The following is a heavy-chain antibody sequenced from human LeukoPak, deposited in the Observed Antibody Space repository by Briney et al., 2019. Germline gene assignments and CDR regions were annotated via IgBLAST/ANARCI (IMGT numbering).Heavy chain of an antibody. CDR2: IWHDGSSQ. V-gene: IGHV3-33*06. CDR3: AKDAQRGFDYSNSLEK. D-gene: IGHD4-11*01. J-gene: IGHJ4*02. Sequence: GRSLRLSCAASKFTFSHYGMHWVRQAPGMGLEWVAVIWHDGSSQYYADSVKGRFTVSRDNSHNTLYLQMNSLRPDDTAVYYCAKDAQRGFDYSNSLEKWGQGTLVTVSS. CDR1: KFTFSHYG.